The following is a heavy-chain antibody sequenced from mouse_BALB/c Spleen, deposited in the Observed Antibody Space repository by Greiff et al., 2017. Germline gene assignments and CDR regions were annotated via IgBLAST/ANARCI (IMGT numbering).Heavy chain of an antibody. CDR3: ARHDEYGNYFDY. CDR2: ISNGGGST. J-gene: IGHJ2*01. D-gene: IGHD2-10*02. CDR1: GFTFSSYT. Sequence: EVKLVESGGGLVQPGGSLKLSCAASGFTFSSYTMSWVRQTPEKRLEWVAYISNGGGSTYYPDTVKGRFTISRDNAKNTLYLQMSSLKSEDTAMYYCARHDEYGNYFDYWGQGTTLTVSS. V-gene: IGHV5-12-2*01.